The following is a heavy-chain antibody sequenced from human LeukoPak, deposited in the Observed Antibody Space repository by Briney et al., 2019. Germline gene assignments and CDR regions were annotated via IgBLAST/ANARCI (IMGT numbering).Heavy chain of an antibody. V-gene: IGHV1-18*01. CDR1: GYTFTTYS. CDR2: ISAYNGNT. J-gene: IGHJ4*02. D-gene: IGHD4-17*01. Sequence: ASVKVSCKASGYTFTTYSISWLRQAPGEGLEWMGWISAYNGNTNYAQKLQGRVTMTTDTSTSTAYMELRSLRSDDTAVYYCARDYGDYPGYWGQGTLVTVSS. CDR3: ARDYGDYPGY.